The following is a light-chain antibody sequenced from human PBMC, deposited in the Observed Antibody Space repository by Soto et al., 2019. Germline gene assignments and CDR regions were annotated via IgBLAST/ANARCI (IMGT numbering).Light chain of an antibody. J-gene: IGKJ1*01. CDR1: QSVSRY. CDR3: QQRSNWPGT. Sequence: EIVLTQSPATLSLSPGEGATLSCRASQSVSRYLAWYQQKPGQAPRLLIYDASNGATGIPARFSGSGSGTDFTLTISSLEPEDFAVYYCQQRSNWPGTFGQGTKVEIK. CDR2: DAS. V-gene: IGKV3-11*01.